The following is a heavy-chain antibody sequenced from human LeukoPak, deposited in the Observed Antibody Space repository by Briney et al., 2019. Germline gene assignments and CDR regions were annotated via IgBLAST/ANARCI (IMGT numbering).Heavy chain of an antibody. CDR2: ISSDSNYI. V-gene: IGHV3-21*01. J-gene: IGHJ5*02. CDR1: GFTFSSYT. Sequence: AGGSLRLSCAASGFTFSSYTMNWVRQAPGKGLEWVSSISSDSNYIYYADSVKGRFTIFRDNAWNSLYLQMNSLTADDTAVYYCARKENILTVYYDHWRQGTLVTVSS. D-gene: IGHD3-9*01. CDR3: ARKENILTVYYDH.